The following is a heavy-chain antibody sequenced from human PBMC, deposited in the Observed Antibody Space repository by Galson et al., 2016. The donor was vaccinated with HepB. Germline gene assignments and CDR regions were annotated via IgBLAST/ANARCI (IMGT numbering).Heavy chain of an antibody. D-gene: IGHD3-22*01. V-gene: IGHV3-23*01. CDR1: GFTFRDST. CDR2: ITGSGVSS. J-gene: IGHJ2*01. CDR3: AKDGGTWGYYYGDWNRDH. Sequence: SLRLSCAASGFTFRDSTMTWVRQAPGKGLEWVSTITGSGVSSYYADSVKGRFTISRDNSKNNVYLQMKSLRADDTAVYYCAKDGGTWGYYYGDWNRDHWGRGTLVTVSS.